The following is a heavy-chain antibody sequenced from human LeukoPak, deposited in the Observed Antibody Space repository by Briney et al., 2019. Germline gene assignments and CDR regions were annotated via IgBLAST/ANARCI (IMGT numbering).Heavy chain of an antibody. D-gene: IGHD3-10*01. J-gene: IGHJ4*02. CDR1: GFTFTTYW. CDR2: INQDGTEK. CDR3: VKVAKYYYGSETYYFFEH. V-gene: IGHV3-7*01. Sequence: GGSLRLSCAASGFTFTTYWMSWVRQLPGKGLEWVANINQDGTEKYYVDSVKGRFTISRDNAKNSLDLQMNSLRVEDTGIYYCVKVAKYYYGSETYYFFEHWGQGTPVTASS.